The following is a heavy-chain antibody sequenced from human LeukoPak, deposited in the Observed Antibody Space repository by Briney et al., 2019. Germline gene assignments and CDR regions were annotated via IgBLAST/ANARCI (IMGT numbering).Heavy chain of an antibody. D-gene: IGHD3-10*01. CDR1: GGSISSYY. J-gene: IGHJ3*02. CDR2: IYYSGST. V-gene: IGHV4-59*01. CDR3: ARAYVGPDAFDI. Sequence: PSETLSLTCTVSGGSISSYYWSWIRQPPGKGLEWIGYIYYSGSTNYNPSLKSRVTISVDTSKNQFSLKLSSVTAADTAVYYCARAYVGPDAFDIWGQGTMVTVSS.